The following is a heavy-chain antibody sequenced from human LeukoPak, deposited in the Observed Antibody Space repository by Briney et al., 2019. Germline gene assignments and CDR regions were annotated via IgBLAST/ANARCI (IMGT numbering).Heavy chain of an antibody. CDR1: GFTFSNYW. Sequence: PGGSLRLSCAASGFTFSNYWMHWVRQGPGKGLVWVSRINSDGSNTAYADSVKGRFTISRDNAKNTLSLQMNSLRAEDTAVYYCARGGSSVDYWGQGTLVTVSS. J-gene: IGHJ4*02. CDR3: ARGGSSVDY. CDR2: INSDGSNT. D-gene: IGHD6-6*01. V-gene: IGHV3-74*01.